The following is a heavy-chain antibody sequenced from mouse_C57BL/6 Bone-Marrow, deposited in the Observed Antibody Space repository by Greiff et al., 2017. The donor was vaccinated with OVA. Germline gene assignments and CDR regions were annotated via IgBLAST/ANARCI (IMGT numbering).Heavy chain of an antibody. CDR1: GYTFTSYG. V-gene: IGHV1-81*01. CDR2: IYPRSGNT. CDR3: ARSGVTTVVAHWYFDV. D-gene: IGHD1-1*01. J-gene: IGHJ3*01. Sequence: QVQLKESGAELARPGASVKLSCKASGYTFTSYGISWVKQRTGQGLEWIGEIYPRSGNTYYNEKFKGKATLTADKSSSTAYMELRSLTSEDSAVYFCARSGVTTVVAHWYFDVWGQVTLVTVSA.